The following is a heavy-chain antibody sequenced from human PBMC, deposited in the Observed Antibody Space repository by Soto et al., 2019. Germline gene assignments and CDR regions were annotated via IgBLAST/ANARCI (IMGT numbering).Heavy chain of an antibody. D-gene: IGHD2-15*01. V-gene: IGHV1-69*06. CDR1: GGTFSSYA. Sequence: SVKVSCKASGGTFSSYAISWVRQAPGQGLEWMGGIIPIFGTANYAQKFQGRVTITADKSTSTAYMELSSLRSEDTAVYYCASKGRAKVAANYSGMDVCGQGPTVTVSS. CDR3: ASKGRAKVAANYSGMDV. J-gene: IGHJ6*02. CDR2: IIPIFGTA.